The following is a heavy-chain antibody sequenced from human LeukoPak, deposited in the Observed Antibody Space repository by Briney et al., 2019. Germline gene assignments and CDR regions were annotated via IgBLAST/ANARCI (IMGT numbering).Heavy chain of an antibody. CDR1: GLTVSSNY. CDR2: IYSGGST. D-gene: IGHD3-16*01. CDR3: ARHRDYSYFDY. Sequence: GGSLRLSCAASGLTVSSNYMSWVRQAPGKGLEWVSVIYSGGSTYYADSVKGRFTISRDNSKNTLYLQMNSLRAEDTAVYYCARHRDYSYFDYWGQGTLVTVSS. V-gene: IGHV3-66*04. J-gene: IGHJ4*02.